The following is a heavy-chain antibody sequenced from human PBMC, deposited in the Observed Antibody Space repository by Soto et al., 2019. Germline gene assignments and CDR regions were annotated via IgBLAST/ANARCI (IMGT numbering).Heavy chain of an antibody. Sequence: SETLSLTCTVSGGSISSYYWSWIRQPPGKGLEWIGYIYYSGSTNYNPSLKSRVTISVDTSKNQFSLKLSSVTAADTAVYYCARASGTDYDFWSGYYTWFDPWGQGTLVTVSS. V-gene: IGHV4-59*01. J-gene: IGHJ5*02. CDR2: IYYSGST. D-gene: IGHD3-3*01. CDR1: GGSISSYY. CDR3: ARASGTDYDFWSGYYTWFDP.